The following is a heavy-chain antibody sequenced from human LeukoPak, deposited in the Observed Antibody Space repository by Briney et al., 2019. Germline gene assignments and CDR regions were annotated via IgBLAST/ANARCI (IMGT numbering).Heavy chain of an antibody. CDR2: IWYDGSNK. D-gene: IGHD6-19*01. V-gene: IGHV3-33*01. Sequence: GGSLRLSCAASGFTFTNYGMHWVRQAPGKGLEWVAVIWYDGSNKYYADSVKGRFTISRDNSKNTLYLQMNSLRAEDTAVYYCARGSLGTIAVAGTLDYWGQGILVTVSS. CDR1: GFTFTNYG. J-gene: IGHJ4*02. CDR3: ARGSLGTIAVAGTLDY.